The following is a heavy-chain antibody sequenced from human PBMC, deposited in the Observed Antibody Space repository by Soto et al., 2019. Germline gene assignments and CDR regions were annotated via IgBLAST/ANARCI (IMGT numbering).Heavy chain of an antibody. CDR3: AKVWDSSGRFGGAFDI. CDR1: GFTFSSYA. Sequence: GGSLRLSCAASGFTFSSYAMSWVRQAPGKGLEWVSAISGSGGSTYYADSVKGRFTISRDNSKNTLYLQMNSLRAEDTAVYYCAKVWDSSGRFGGAFDIWGQGTMVTVSS. J-gene: IGHJ3*02. CDR2: ISGSGGST. D-gene: IGHD6-19*01. V-gene: IGHV3-23*01.